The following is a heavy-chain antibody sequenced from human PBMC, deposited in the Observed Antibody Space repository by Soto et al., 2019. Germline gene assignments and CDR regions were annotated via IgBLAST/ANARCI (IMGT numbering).Heavy chain of an antibody. V-gene: IGHV3-74*01. CDR1: GFTCSSYW. J-gene: IGHJ4*02. CDR3: TKDIGGKGTY. Sequence: GSLRLSCAASGFTCSSYWMHWVRQVPGKGLLCVSRIDQYGRTINYAHSVMGRFTISRDNASNTLYLEMNSLRAEDTALYYRTKDIGGKGTYWAPGGLVTV. CDR2: IDQYGRTI. D-gene: IGHD3-10*01.